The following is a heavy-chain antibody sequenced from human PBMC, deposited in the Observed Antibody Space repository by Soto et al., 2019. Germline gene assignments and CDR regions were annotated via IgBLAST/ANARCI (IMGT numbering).Heavy chain of an antibody. CDR1: GFTFSASN. Sequence: EVRLVESGGDLVQPGGSLRLSCTASGFTFSASNMNWVRQAPGKGPEWVAYITSTSEIMSYPDSVEGRFTVSRDNAKNSMYLQLSSLRAEDTAVYYCVRDWWSTVSYYWGQGTLVTVSS. J-gene: IGHJ4*02. CDR2: ITSTSEIM. V-gene: IGHV3-48*01. D-gene: IGHD2-15*01. CDR3: VRDWWSTVSYY.